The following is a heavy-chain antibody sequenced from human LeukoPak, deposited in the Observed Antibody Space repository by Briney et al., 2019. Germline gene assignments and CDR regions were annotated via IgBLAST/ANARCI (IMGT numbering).Heavy chain of an antibody. CDR3: ARAKGSYYYGMDV. CDR2: IKQDGSEK. V-gene: IGHV3-7*01. Sequence: GGSLRLSCAASGFTFSSYWMSWVRQAPGKGLEWVANIKQDGSEKYYVDPVKGRFTISRDNAKNSLYLQMNSLRAEDTAVYYCARAKGSYYYGMDVWGQGTTVTVSS. J-gene: IGHJ6*02. CDR1: GFTFSSYW.